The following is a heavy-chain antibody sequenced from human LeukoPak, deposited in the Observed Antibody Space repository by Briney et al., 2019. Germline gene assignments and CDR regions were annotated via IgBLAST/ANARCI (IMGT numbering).Heavy chain of an antibody. CDR3: ARDRVAVAGTYSLALGAFDI. V-gene: IGHV1-69*05. CDR1: GGTFSSYA. D-gene: IGHD6-19*01. J-gene: IGHJ3*02. Sequence: SVKVSCKASGGTFSSYAISWVRQAPGQGLEWMGGIIPIFGTANYAQKFQGRVTITTDKSTSTAYMELSSLRSEDTAVYYCARDRVAVAGTYSLALGAFDIWGQGTMVTVSS. CDR2: IIPIFGTA.